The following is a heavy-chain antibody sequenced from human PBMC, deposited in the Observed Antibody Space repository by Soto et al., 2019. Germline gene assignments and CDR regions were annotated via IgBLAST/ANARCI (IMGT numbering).Heavy chain of an antibody. CDR1: GFTVGSNY. Sequence: PGGSLRVSCAASGFTVGSNYMSWFRQAPGKGLEWVSVIYSGGSTYYADSVKGRFTISRDNSKNTLYLQMNSLRAEDTAAYYCGKKPNGFVALGQGMLVTVSS. CDR2: IYSGGST. V-gene: IGHV3-53*01. CDR3: GKKPNGFVA. D-gene: IGHD6-25*01. J-gene: IGHJ5*02.